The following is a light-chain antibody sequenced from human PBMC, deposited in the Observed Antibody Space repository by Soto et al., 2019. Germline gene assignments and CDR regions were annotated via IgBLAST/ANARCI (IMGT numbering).Light chain of an antibody. CDR3: QQYHEYW. V-gene: IGKV1-39*01. CDR1: QSISSY. J-gene: IGKJ1*01. CDR2: AAS. Sequence: DIQMTQSPSSLSASVGDRVTITCRASQSISSYLNWYQQKPGKAPKLLIYAASSLQSGVPSRFSGSGSGTDFTLTISSLQPEDFATYYCQQYHEYWFGQGTKVDI.